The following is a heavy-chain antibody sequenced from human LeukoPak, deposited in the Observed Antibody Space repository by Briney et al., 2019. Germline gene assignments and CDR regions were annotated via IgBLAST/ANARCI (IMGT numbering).Heavy chain of an antibody. CDR1: GFAFSSYA. CDR3: AKGHSYYYGSGSYSTD. V-gene: IGHV3-23*01. D-gene: IGHD3-10*01. Sequence: GGSLRLSCAASGFAFSSYAMRWVRQAPGKGLEWVSAISAGGGSTYYADSVKGRFTISRDNSKNTVFLQMNSLRAEDSAVYYCAKGHSYYYGSGSYSTDWGQGTLVTVSS. CDR2: ISAGGGST. J-gene: IGHJ4*02.